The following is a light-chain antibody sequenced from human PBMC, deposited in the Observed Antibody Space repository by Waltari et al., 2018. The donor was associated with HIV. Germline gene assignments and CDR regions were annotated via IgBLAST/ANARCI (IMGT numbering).Light chain of an antibody. CDR3: QQYNDWPLT. J-gene: IGKJ4*01. V-gene: IGKV3-15*01. CDR2: GAS. CDR1: ENVIRN. Sequence: SCSALENVIRNLAGYQQKPGQVSRLLIYGASPRASGIPARFSGSGSGTEFTLTISSLQSEDFAVYYCQQYNDWPLTFGGGTKVEI.